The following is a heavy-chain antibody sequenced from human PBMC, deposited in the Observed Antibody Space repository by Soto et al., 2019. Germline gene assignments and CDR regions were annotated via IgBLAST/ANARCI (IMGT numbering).Heavy chain of an antibody. J-gene: IGHJ4*02. D-gene: IGHD6-13*01. Sequence: SETLSLTCTVSGGSISSYYWSWIRQPPGKGLEWIGYIYYSGSTNYNPSLKSRVTISVDTSKNQFSLKLSSVTAADTAAYYCAVLSIAAAVDYWGQGTLVTVSS. V-gene: IGHV4-59*01. CDR3: AVLSIAAAVDY. CDR2: IYYSGST. CDR1: GGSISSYY.